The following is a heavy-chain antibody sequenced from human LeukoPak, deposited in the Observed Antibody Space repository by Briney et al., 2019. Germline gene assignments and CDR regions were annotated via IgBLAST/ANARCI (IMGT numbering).Heavy chain of an antibody. CDR1: GFIFSYYS. V-gene: IGHV3-21*01. Sequence: GGSLILSCAASGFIFSYYSMNWVRQAPGKGLEWVSSINSNSNYMYYADSVKGRFTISRDNAKNSLYLQMTSLGAEDTAVYYCARSEFEAFDMWGQGTMVTVSS. D-gene: IGHD3-10*01. J-gene: IGHJ3*02. CDR3: ARSEFEAFDM. CDR2: INSNSNYM.